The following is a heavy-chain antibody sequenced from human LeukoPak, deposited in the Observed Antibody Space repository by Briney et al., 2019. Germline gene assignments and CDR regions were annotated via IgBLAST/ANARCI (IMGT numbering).Heavy chain of an antibody. CDR3: ASQSYSSGWYLDY. CDR1: GYRFTTYW. V-gene: IGHV5-51*01. D-gene: IGHD6-19*01. Sequence: GESLKISCKGCGYRFTTYWIGWVRQMPGKGLEWMGIIYPGDSDTRYSPSFQGQVTISADKSISTAYLQWSSLKASDTAMYYCASQSYSSGWYLDYWGQGTLVTVSS. CDR2: IYPGDSDT. J-gene: IGHJ4*02.